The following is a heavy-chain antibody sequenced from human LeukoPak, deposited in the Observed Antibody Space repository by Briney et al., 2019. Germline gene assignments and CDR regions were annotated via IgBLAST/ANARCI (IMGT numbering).Heavy chain of an antibody. CDR2: ISGSGDYT. Sequence: GGSLRLSCAASGFTFSTYDMSWVRQAPGKGLEWVSTISGSGDYTDYADSVKGRFTISRDNSKNTLFLQMSSLRAEDTAVYYCANDHSFYFDYWGQGTLVTVSS. J-gene: IGHJ4*02. CDR3: ANDHSFYFDY. CDR1: GFTFSTYD. V-gene: IGHV3-23*01.